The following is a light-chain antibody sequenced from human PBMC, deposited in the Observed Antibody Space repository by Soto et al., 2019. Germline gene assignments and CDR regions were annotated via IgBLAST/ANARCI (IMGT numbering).Light chain of an antibody. J-gene: IGKJ1*01. CDR1: QSVSSSY. CDR2: GAS. V-gene: IGKV3-20*01. Sequence: EIVLTQSPGTLSLSPGERATLSCRASQSVSSSYLAWYQQKPGQAPRLLIYGASSRATGLTDRFSGSGSGTDFTLTISRLESEDFAVYYCQQYGNSPRTFGQGTKVEIK. CDR3: QQYGNSPRT.